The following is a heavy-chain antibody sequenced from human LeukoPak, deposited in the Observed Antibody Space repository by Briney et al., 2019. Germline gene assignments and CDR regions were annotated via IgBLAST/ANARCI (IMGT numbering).Heavy chain of an antibody. J-gene: IGHJ4*02. CDR3: ARRTRVVVVAANFDY. CDR1: GGSISSYY. D-gene: IGHD2-15*01. CDR2: INHSGST. V-gene: IGHV4-34*01. Sequence: PSETLSLTCTVSGGSISSYYWSWIRQPPGKGLEWIGEINHSGSTNYNPSLKSRVTISVDTSKNQFSLKLSSVTAADTAVYYCARRTRVVVVAANFDYWGQGTLVTVSS.